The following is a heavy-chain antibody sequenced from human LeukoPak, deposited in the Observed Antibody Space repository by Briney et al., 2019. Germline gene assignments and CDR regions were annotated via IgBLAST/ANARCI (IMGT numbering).Heavy chain of an antibody. CDR2: IYYSGST. D-gene: IGHD1-26*01. J-gene: IGHJ4*02. CDR1: GGSVSSGSYY. CDR3: ARGHSPWELLAPLDY. Sequence: KSSETLSLTCTVSGGSVSSGSYYWSWIRQPPGKGLEWIGYIYYSGSTNYNPSLKSRVTISVDTSKNQFSLKLSSVTAADTAVYYCARGHSPWELLAPLDYWGQGTLVTVSS. V-gene: IGHV4-61*01.